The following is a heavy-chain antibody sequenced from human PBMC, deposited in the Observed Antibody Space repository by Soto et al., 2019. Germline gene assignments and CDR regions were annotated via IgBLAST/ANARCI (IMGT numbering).Heavy chain of an antibody. J-gene: IGHJ4*02. V-gene: IGHV3-23*01. CDR2: IADSRDRT. CDR3: AKGID. CDR1: GFTFRSYA. D-gene: IGHD2-15*01. Sequence: EVQLLESGGGLVQPGGSLRLSCAASGFTFRSYAMSWVRQAPGKGLEWVSVIADSRDRTYYADSVKGRFTISRDNSRITLYLQWHCLRAEDRTRYYCAKGIDWGQGTRVTVSS.